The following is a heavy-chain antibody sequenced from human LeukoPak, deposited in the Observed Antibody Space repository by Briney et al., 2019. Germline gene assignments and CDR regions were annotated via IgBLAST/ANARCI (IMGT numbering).Heavy chain of an antibody. CDR2: ISDSGGST. CDR3: VRGYSFGPYGMDV. CDR1: GFPFSSYA. Sequence: GGSLRLSCSASGFPFSSYAMHWVRQAPGKGLECVSAISDSGGSTYYADSVKGRFTISRDNSKNTLYLQMSSLRAEDTAVYFCVRGYSFGPYGMDVWGQGTTVTVSS. D-gene: IGHD2-15*01. J-gene: IGHJ6*02. V-gene: IGHV3-64D*09.